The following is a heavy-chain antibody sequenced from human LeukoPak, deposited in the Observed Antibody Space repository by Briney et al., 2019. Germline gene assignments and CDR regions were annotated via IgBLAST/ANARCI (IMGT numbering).Heavy chain of an antibody. CDR3: ARMMASIPRGVPDY. J-gene: IGHJ4*02. D-gene: IGHD5-24*01. CDR1: GFTFSSYW. CDR2: VKEDGSEK. V-gene: IGHV3-7*01. Sequence: PGGSLRLSCASSGFTFSSYWMTWVRQAPGTGLEWVANVKEDGSEKYYVDSVKGRFTISRDNAKSPLYLQMDSLRAEDTAVYYCARMMASIPRGVPDYWGQGTLVTVSS.